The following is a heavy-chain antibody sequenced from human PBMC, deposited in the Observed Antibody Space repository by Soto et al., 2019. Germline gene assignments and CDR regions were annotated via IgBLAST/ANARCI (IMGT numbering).Heavy chain of an antibody. Sequence: PSETLSLTCAVYGGSFSGYYWTWIRQPPGKGLEWMGEINHSGSTNYNPSLKSRVTVSVDTSKNQFSLKLSSVTAADMAMYYCARFGGHTVTNDYWSQGTLVTVSS. V-gene: IGHV4-34*01. CDR2: INHSGST. CDR3: ARFGGHTVTNDY. D-gene: IGHD4-17*01. J-gene: IGHJ4*02. CDR1: GGSFSGYY.